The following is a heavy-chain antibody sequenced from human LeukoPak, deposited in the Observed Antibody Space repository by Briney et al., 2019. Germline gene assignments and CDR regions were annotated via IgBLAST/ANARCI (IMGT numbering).Heavy chain of an antibody. V-gene: IGHV1-46*01. CDR2: INPSGGST. Sequence: ASVKVSCKASGYTFTSYDFNWLRQAPGQGLEWMGIINPSGGSTSYAQKFQGRVTMTRDTSTSTVYMELSSLRSEDTAVYYCAGPYGDYGGLDYWGQGTLVTVSS. CDR1: GYTFTSYD. D-gene: IGHD4-17*01. J-gene: IGHJ4*02. CDR3: AGPYGDYGGLDY.